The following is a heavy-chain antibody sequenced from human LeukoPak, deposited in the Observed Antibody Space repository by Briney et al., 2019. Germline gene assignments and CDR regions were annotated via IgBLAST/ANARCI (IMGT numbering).Heavy chain of an antibody. V-gene: IGHV3-30*03. D-gene: IGHD2-15*01. J-gene: IGHJ5*02. CDR2: MSYEGTNK. Sequence: GGSLRLSCAASGFTFSDYGMHWVRQAPGKGLEWVAVMSYEGTNKYYADSVKGRFTISRDNSKNTLYLQMNSLRAEDTAVYYCASYCSGGSCYSSWFDPWGQGTLVTVSS. CDR3: ASYCSGGSCYSSWFDP. CDR1: GFTFSDYG.